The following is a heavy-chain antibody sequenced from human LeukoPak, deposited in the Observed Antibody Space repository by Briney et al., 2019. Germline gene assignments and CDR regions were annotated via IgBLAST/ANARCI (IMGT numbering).Heavy chain of an antibody. Sequence: SQTLSLTCTVSGGSISSGDYYWSWIRQPPGKGLEWIGYIYYSESTYYNPSLKSRVTISVDTSKNQFSLKLSSVTAADTAVYYCARQLYGSGSHAWFDPWGQGTLVTVSS. CDR2: IYYSEST. CDR3: ARQLYGSGSHAWFDP. J-gene: IGHJ5*02. CDR1: GGSISSGDYY. D-gene: IGHD3-10*01. V-gene: IGHV4-30-4*01.